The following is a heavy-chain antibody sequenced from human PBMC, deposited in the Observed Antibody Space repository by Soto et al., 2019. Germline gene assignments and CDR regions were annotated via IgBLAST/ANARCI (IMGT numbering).Heavy chain of an antibody. D-gene: IGHD2-15*01. CDR2: IYYSGST. CDR3: ASLIHYCSGGSCYLRGSCFDP. J-gene: IGHJ5*02. V-gene: IGHV4-31*03. Sequence: SETLSLTCTVSGGSISSGGYYWSWIRQHPGKGLEWIGYIYYSGSTYYNPSLKSRVTISVDTSKNQFSLKLNSVTAADTAVYYCASLIHYCSGGSCYLRGSCFDPCGQGTLVIVSS. CDR1: GGSISSGGYY.